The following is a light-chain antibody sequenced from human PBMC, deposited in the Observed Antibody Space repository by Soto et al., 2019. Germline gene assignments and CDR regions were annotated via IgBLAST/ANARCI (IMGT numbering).Light chain of an antibody. CDR2: EVS. CDR3: SSYAGSNNPVI. CDR1: SSDVGGYNY. Sequence: QSVLTQPPSASGSPGQSVTISCTGTSSDVGGYNYVSWYQQHPGKVPKFMIYEVSKRPSGVPDRFSGSKSGNTASLTVSGLQADDEADYYCSSYAGSNNPVIFGGGTKVTVL. J-gene: IGLJ2*01. V-gene: IGLV2-8*01.